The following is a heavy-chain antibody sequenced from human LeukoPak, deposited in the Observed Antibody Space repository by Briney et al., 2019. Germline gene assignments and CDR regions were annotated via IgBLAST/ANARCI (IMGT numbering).Heavy chain of an antibody. V-gene: IGHV3-53*01. J-gene: IGHJ4*02. CDR2: IYSGGST. Sequence: GGSLRLSCAASGFTVSNNYMNWVRQAPGKGLEWVSVIYSGGSTYYADSVKGRFTISRDNPKNTLYLQMNSLRAEDTAVYYCARGLKYSSGWYYFDYWGQGTLVIVSS. CDR1: GFTVSNNY. D-gene: IGHD6-19*01. CDR3: ARGLKYSSGWYYFDY.